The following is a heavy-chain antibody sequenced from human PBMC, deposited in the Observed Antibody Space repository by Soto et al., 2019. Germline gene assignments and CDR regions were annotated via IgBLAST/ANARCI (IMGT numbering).Heavy chain of an antibody. CDR2: IVPVHDTT. J-gene: IGHJ4*02. V-gene: IGHV1-69*11. CDR3: AKVVAGNYDIWGGHLDV. Sequence: QVQSVQSGAEVRKPGSSVKISCTTSGGTFINYAINWVRQAPGQGLEWLGGIVPVHDTTSCARRFQDRVTFSADESTSTAFLVLSSLRPEDTAVYYCAKVVAGNYDIWGGHLDVWGQGTLVTVSS. CDR1: GGTFINYA. D-gene: IGHD3-3*01.